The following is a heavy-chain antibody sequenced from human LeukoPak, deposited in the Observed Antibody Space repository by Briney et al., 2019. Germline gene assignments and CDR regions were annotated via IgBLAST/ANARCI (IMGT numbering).Heavy chain of an antibody. J-gene: IGHJ4*02. V-gene: IGHV4-34*01. Sequence: PSETLSLTCAVYGGSFSGYYWSWIRQPPGKGLEWIGEINHSGSTNYNPSLKSRVTISVDTSKNQFSLKLSSVTAADTAVYYCARGEVASRGCRLDHWGQGTLVTVSS. CDR3: ARGEVASRGCRLDH. CDR1: GGSFSGYY. D-gene: IGHD2-15*01. CDR2: INHSGST.